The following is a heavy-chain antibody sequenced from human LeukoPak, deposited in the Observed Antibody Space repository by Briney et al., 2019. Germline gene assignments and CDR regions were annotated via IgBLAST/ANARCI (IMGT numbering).Heavy chain of an antibody. D-gene: IGHD6-19*01. Sequence: GGSLRLSCVTSGFTFSSYGMHWVRQAPGKGLEWVAVIWYDGSNKYYADSVKGRFTISRDNSKNTLYLQMNSLRAEDTAVYYCARDGALFGWYDYWGQGTLVTVSS. J-gene: IGHJ4*02. CDR1: GFTFSSYG. CDR2: IWYDGSNK. V-gene: IGHV3-33*01. CDR3: ARDGALFGWYDY.